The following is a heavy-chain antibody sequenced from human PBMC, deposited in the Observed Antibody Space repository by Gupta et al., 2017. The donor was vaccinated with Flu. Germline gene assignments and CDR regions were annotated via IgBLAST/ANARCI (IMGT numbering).Heavy chain of an antibody. D-gene: IGHD1-26*01. CDR3: ASEGPSVGY. CDR2: VSRGSSYT. J-gene: IGHJ4*01. Sequence: QVHLVESGGGLVKPGGSLRLSCTASGFNFSDYYMSWIRQATGKGLEWGVNVSRGSSYTNYGDSGQGPFTISRDNAQNSLLLKMNSLGVADTAICDCASEGPSVGYWGQGTLVTVST. CDR1: GFNFSDYY. V-gene: IGHV3-11*05.